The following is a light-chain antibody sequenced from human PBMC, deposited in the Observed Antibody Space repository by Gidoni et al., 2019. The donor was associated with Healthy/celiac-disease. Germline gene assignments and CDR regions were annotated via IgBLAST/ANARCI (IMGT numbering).Light chain of an antibody. CDR2: QDS. Sequence: SSELTQPPSVSVSPVQTASITCSGDKLGDKYACWYQQKPGQSPVLVIYQDSKRPSGIPERFSGSNSGNTATLTISGTQAMDEADYYCQAWDSSTAWVFGGGTKLTVL. CDR1: KLGDKY. CDR3: QAWDSSTAWV. J-gene: IGLJ3*02. V-gene: IGLV3-1*01.